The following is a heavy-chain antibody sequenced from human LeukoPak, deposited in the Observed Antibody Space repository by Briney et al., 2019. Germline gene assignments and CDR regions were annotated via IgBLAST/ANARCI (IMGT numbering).Heavy chain of an antibody. J-gene: IGHJ3*02. CDR3: ARDTISRQQSVDAFDI. CDR1: GFTFSSYA. CDR2: ISYDGSNK. D-gene: IGHD6-13*01. Sequence: GGSLRLSCAASGFTFSSYAMHWVRQAPGKGLEWVAVISYDGSNKYYADSVKGRFTISRDNAKNSLYLQMNSLRAEDTAVYYCARDTISRQQSVDAFDIWGQGTMVTVSS. V-gene: IGHV3-30-3*01.